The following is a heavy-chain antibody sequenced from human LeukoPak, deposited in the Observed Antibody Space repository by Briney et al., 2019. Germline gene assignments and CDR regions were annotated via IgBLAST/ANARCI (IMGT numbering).Heavy chain of an antibody. D-gene: IGHD5-12*01. V-gene: IGHV3-23*01. CDR1: GFTFSSYA. CDR2: ISGSGGST. CDR3: AKDLIVATNTAKNDFSYYFDY. Sequence: GGSLRLSRAASGFTFSSYAMSWVRQAPGKGLEWVSAISGSGGSTYYADSVKGRFTISRDNSKNTLYLQMNSLRAEDTAVYYCAKDLIVATNTAKNDFSYYFDYWGQGTLVTVSS. J-gene: IGHJ4*02.